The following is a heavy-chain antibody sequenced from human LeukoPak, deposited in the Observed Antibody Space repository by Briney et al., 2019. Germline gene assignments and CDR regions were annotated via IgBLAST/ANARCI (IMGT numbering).Heavy chain of an antibody. CDR3: AREGGRAYYYDSNSRFDY. CDR1: GGTFSSYG. J-gene: IGHJ4*02. CDR2: IWYDGSNK. D-gene: IGHD3-22*01. V-gene: IGHV3-33*01. Sequence: SCKASGGTFSSYGMHWVRQAPGKGLEWVAVIWYDGSNKYYADSVKGRFTISRDNSKNTLYLQMNSLRAEDTAVYYCAREGGRAYYYDSNSRFDYWGQGTLVTVSS.